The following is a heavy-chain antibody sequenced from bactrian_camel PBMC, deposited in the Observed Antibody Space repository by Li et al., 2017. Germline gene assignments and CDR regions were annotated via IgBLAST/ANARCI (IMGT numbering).Heavy chain of an antibody. J-gene: IGHJ4*01. Sequence: HVQLVESGGGSVQAGGSLNLSCVGSGSTSFYDYMGWFRQVAGKEREAVAVIDSDDTASYADSVKSRFTISKDNAKNMVHLQMTNLKPEDSATYYCAARRFRGRWSFSADSFHYWGQGTQVTVS. CDR1: GSTSFYDY. CDR3: AARRFRGRWSFSADSFHY. V-gene: IGHV3S53*01. D-gene: IGHD1*01. CDR2: IDSDDTA.